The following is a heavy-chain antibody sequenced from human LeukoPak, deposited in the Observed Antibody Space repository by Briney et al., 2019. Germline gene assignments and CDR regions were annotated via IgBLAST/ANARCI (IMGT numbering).Heavy chain of an antibody. CDR2: IYSSGTT. Sequence: SETLSLTCTVPGGSISNYYWSWIRQPAGKGLEWIGRIYSSGTTIYNPSLKSRVTMSVDTSKNQFSLKLSSVTAADTAVYFCASGSSGYDPWGQGALVTVSS. CDR1: GGSISNYY. V-gene: IGHV4-4*07. CDR3: ASGSSGYDP. J-gene: IGHJ5*02. D-gene: IGHD5-12*01.